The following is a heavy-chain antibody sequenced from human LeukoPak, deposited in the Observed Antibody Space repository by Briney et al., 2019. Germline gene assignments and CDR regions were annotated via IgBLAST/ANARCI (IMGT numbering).Heavy chain of an antibody. J-gene: IGHJ6*03. V-gene: IGHV3-74*01. CDR2: INSDGSST. Sequence: GGSLRLSCAASGFTFSSYWMPWVRQAPGKGLVWVSRINSDGSSTSYADSVKGRFTISRDNAKNTLYLQMNSLRAEDTAVYYCARGPLTIFGVVVGDNYYYMDVWGKGTTVTVSS. D-gene: IGHD3-3*01. CDR1: GFTFSSYW. CDR3: ARGPLTIFGVVVGDNYYYMDV.